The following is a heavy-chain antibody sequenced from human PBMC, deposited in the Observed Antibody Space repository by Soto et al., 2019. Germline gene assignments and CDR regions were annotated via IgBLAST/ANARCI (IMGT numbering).Heavy chain of an antibody. CDR3: ARAWTATAGWANWFDL. CDR1: GGSISGGGYY. J-gene: IGHJ5*02. Sequence: QVQLQESGPGLVEPSQTLSLTCTVSGGSISGGGYYWSWIRQHPGKGLEWIGYIHYSGTTYYNPSRKSRLTKSVETSKTQFSLKLSAVTAADTAVYYCARAWTATAGWANWFDLWGQGTLVTVSS. D-gene: IGHD6-13*01. CDR2: IHYSGTT. V-gene: IGHV4-31*03.